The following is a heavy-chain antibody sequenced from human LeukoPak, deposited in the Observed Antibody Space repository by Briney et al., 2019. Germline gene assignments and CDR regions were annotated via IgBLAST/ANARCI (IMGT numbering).Heavy chain of an antibody. CDR2: ISGSGGST. D-gene: IGHD3-10*01. V-gene: IGHV3-23*01. J-gene: IGHJ4*02. CDR3: AKDRDDGSGTDYFDY. Sequence: GGSLILSCAASGFTFSSYAMRWVRQAPGEGLEGVSAISGSGGSTYYADYVKGRFTISRDNSKNTLYLQMNSLRAEDTAVYYCAKDRDDGSGTDYFDYWGQGILVTVSS. CDR1: GFTFSSYA.